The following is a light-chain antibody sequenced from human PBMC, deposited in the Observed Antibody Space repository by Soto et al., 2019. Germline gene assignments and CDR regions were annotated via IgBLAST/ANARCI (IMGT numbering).Light chain of an antibody. CDR1: QSVSSDY. J-gene: IGKJ3*01. CDR3: QHYDNTPPSVT. Sequence: EIVLTQSPDTLSLSPGERATLSCRASQSVSSDYLVWYQQKPGQAPRLLIYGAFRRATGIPDRFSGSGSGTDFILTISRLEPEDFAVYYCQHYDNTPPSVTFGPGTKVDIK. V-gene: IGKV3-20*01. CDR2: GAF.